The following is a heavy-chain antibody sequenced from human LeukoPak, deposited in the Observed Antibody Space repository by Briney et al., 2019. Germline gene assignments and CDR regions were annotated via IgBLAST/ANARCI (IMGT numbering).Heavy chain of an antibody. V-gene: IGHV3-74*01. CDR3: AKDQGPGAPLVPAAVPDAFDI. CDR2: INTDGSST. CDR1: GFTFSSYW. Sequence: GGSLRLSCAASGFTFSSYWMHWVRQAPGKGLVWVSRINTDGSSTSYADSVKGRFTISRDNAKNTLYLQMNSLRAEDTAVYYCAKDQGPGAPLVPAAVPDAFDIWGQGTMVTVSS. D-gene: IGHD2-2*01. J-gene: IGHJ3*02.